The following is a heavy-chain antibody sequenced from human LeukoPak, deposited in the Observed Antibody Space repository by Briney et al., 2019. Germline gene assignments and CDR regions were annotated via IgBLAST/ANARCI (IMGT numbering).Heavy chain of an antibody. V-gene: IGHV1-18*01. J-gene: IGHJ6*03. CDR1: GYTFISYG. CDR3: ARVPLRGYDYYYYYMDV. CDR2: ISAYNGNT. D-gene: IGHD5-12*01. Sequence: ASVKVSCKASGYTFISYGISWVRQAPGQGLEWMGWISAYNGNTNYAQKLQGRVTMTTDTSTSTAYMELRSLRSDDTAVYYCARVPLRGYDYYYYYMDVWGKGTTVTISS.